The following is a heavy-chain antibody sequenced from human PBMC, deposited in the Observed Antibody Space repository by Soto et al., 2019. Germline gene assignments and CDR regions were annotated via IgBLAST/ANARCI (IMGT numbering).Heavy chain of an antibody. CDR3: ASGDESGAILDS. CDR2: IYFSGST. V-gene: IGHV4-31*03. J-gene: IGHJ4*02. Sequence: QVQLQESGPGLVKPSQTLSLTCTVSGASVNSGGYYWSWIRQLPGKGLEWIGYIYFSGSTYYNPSLESGATISLDTSQNPFSLKLSSGIAAATAVYYCASGDESGAILDSWGQGTLVTVS. D-gene: IGHD4-17*01. CDR1: GASVNSGGYY.